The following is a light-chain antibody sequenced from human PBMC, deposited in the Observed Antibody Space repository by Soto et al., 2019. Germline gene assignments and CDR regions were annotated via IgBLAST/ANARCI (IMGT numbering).Light chain of an antibody. Sequence: ESVLTQSPGTLSLSPGERATLSCRASQSVTNRYFAWYQQRPGQAPRLLIYGISNRATGIPDRFSGSGSGTDFTLTISRLEPEDFAVYYCQQRVTFGPGTKVDIK. CDR1: QSVTNRY. CDR2: GIS. J-gene: IGKJ3*01. CDR3: QQRVT. V-gene: IGKV3-20*01.